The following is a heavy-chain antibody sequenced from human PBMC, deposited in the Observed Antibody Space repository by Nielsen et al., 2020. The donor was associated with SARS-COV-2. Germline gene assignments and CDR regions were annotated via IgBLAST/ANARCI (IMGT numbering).Heavy chain of an antibody. CDR1: GGSISPFS. CDR3: ARHTNGLDS. CDR2: IYYSGTA. J-gene: IGHJ4*02. D-gene: IGHD2-8*01. V-gene: IGHV4-59*08. Sequence: SETLSLTCTVSGGSISPFSWTRIRLPPGKGLELIGHIYYSGTANYNPSLRSRVTMSVDRSKNQIYLKLNSLTSADTAIYFCARHTNGLDSWGQGTPVTVSS.